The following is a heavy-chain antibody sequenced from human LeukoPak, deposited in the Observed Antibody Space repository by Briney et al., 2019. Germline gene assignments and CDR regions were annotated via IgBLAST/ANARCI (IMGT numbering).Heavy chain of an antibody. Sequence: PSETLSLTCTVSGYSISSGYYWGWIRQPPGKGLEWIGTIYHSGSTYCNPSLKSRVTISVDTSKNQFSLKLSSVTAADTAVYYCARVVWYSYGYFDYWGQGTLVTVSS. J-gene: IGHJ4*02. CDR2: IYHSGST. CDR3: ARVVWYSYGYFDY. V-gene: IGHV4-38-2*02. D-gene: IGHD5-18*01. CDR1: GYSISSGYY.